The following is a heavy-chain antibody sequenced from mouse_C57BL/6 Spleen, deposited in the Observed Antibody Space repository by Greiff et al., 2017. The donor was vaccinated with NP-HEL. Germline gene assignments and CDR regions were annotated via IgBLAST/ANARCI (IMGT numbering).Heavy chain of an antibody. Sequence: QVQLQQPGAELVKPGASVKLSCKASGYTFTSYWMHWVKQRPGQGLEWIGMIHPNSGSTNYNEKFKSKATLTVDKSSSTAYMQLSSLTSEDSSVYYCAGLTTVVAPVDYWGQGTTLTVSS. V-gene: IGHV1-64*01. D-gene: IGHD1-1*01. J-gene: IGHJ2*01. CDR2: IHPNSGST. CDR1: GYTFTSYW. CDR3: AGLTTVVAPVDY.